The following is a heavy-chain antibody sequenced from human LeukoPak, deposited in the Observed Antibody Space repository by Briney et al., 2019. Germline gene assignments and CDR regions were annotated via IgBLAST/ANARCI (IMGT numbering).Heavy chain of an antibody. Sequence: PSETVSLTCTVSGGSIRSYYWSWIRQPPGKGLEWIGYIYYSGSTNYNPSLKSRVAISVDTSKNQFSLKLSSVTAADTAVYYCARGETRANLFDPWGQGTLVTVSS. V-gene: IGHV4-59*01. CDR2: IYYSGST. CDR3: ARGETRANLFDP. CDR1: GGSIRSYY. J-gene: IGHJ5*02.